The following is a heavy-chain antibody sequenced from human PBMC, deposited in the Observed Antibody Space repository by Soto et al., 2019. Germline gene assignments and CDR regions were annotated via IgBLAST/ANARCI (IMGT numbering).Heavy chain of an antibody. CDR3: AHTPGNYLDSSGMDV. Sequence: SGPTLVNPTQTLTLTCTFSGFSLTTDAVGVSWIRQPPGKALEWLALIYWDDDKRYSPGQKSRLTITKDASRNQVVLTMTNMDPVDTATYYCAHTPGNYLDSSGMDVWGQGTTVTVSS. D-gene: IGHD3-22*01. V-gene: IGHV2-5*02. CDR2: IYWDDDK. J-gene: IGHJ6*02. CDR1: GFSLTTDAVG.